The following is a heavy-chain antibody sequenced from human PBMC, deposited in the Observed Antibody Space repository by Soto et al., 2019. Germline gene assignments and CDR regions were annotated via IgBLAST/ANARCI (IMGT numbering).Heavy chain of an antibody. J-gene: IGHJ6*02. CDR2: IYSGGST. V-gene: IGHV3-53*04. CDR1: GLTVSSSY. D-gene: IGHD1-26*01. CDR3: ARDQRGWDGMDV. Sequence: GGSLRLSCAASGLTVSSSYMSWVRQAPGKGLEWVSVIYSGGSTYYADSVKGRFTISRHNSKNTLYLQMNSLRAEDTAVYYCARDQRGWDGMDVWGQGTTVTVSS.